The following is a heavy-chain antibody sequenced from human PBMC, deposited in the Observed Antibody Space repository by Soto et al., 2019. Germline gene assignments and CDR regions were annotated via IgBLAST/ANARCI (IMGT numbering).Heavy chain of an antibody. CDR1: GGSISRGGYY. J-gene: IGHJ5*02. CDR2: IYYSGST. D-gene: IGHD3-16*01. Sequence: QVPLQESGPGLVKPSQTLSLTCTVSGGSISRGGYYWSWIRQHPGKGLEWIGYIYYSGSTYYNPSLKSRVTISVDTSTNQFSLKLSSVTAADTAVYYCARVGGINWFDPWGQGTLVTVSS. V-gene: IGHV4-31*03. CDR3: ARVGGINWFDP.